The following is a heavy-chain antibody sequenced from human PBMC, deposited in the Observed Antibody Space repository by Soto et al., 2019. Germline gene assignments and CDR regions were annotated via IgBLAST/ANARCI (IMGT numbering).Heavy chain of an antibody. J-gene: IGHJ6*02. D-gene: IGHD6-13*01. Sequence: SETLSLTCTVSGGSVSSGSYYWSWIRQPPGKGLEWIGYIYYSGSTNYNPSLKSRVTISVDTSKNQFSLKLSSVTAADTAVYYCARDLTPRDPLLGYSSSWYGGYYGMDVWGQGTTVTVSS. V-gene: IGHV4-61*01. CDR2: IYYSGST. CDR1: GGSVSSGSYY. CDR3: ARDLTPRDPLLGYSSSWYGGYYGMDV.